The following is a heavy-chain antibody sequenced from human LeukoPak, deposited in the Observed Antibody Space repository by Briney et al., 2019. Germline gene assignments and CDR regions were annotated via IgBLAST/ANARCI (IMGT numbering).Heavy chain of an antibody. CDR3: AKNPSYDFWSGEGSYYFDY. CDR2: ISYDGSNK. Sequence: QPGRSLRLSCAASGFTFSSYAMHWVRQAPGKGLEWVAVISYDGSNKYYADSVKGRFTISRDNSKNTLYLQMNSLRAEDTAVYYCAKNPSYDFWSGEGSYYFDYWGQGTLVTVSS. CDR1: GFTFSSYA. J-gene: IGHJ4*02. V-gene: IGHV3-30-3*02. D-gene: IGHD3-3*01.